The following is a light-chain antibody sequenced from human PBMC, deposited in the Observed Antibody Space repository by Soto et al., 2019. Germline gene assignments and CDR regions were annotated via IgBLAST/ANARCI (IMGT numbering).Light chain of an antibody. Sequence: DIQMTQSPSSLSASVGDRVTITCRASQSISSYLNWYQQKPGKATKLLIYAASSLQSGVPSRFSGSGSGTDFTLTISSLQPEEFATYYWQQSYSTPHTFGGGNKVEIK. V-gene: IGKV1-39*01. CDR2: AAS. CDR1: QSISSY. J-gene: IGKJ4*01. CDR3: QQSYSTPHT.